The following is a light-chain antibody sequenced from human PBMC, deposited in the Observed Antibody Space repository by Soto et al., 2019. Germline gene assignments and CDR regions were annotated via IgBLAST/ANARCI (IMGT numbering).Light chain of an antibody. Sequence: DIQMTLSPSTLSASVGDRVTITCRASQSISSWLAWYQQKPGKAPKLLIYKASSLESGVPSRFSGSGSGTNFSFTTSTLQPDVFEIYSRQQGWMLGKGTKV. V-gene: IGKV1-5*03. J-gene: IGKJ1*01. CDR1: QSISSW. CDR3: QQGWM. CDR2: KAS.